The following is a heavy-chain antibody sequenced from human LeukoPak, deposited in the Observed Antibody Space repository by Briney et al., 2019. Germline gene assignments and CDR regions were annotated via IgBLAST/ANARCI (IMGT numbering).Heavy chain of an antibody. Sequence: GGSLRLSCAATGFTFGSYGMHWVRQAPGKGLEWVALISYDGSQKYYGDSVKGRFTISRDNAKNTLFVQMNSTRAEDTAVHYCAKDGWMVRGSIGRSQPRYHHYLDVWGKGTTVTVSS. CDR1: GFTFGSYG. CDR2: ISYDGSQK. J-gene: IGHJ6*04. V-gene: IGHV3-33*03. CDR3: AKDGWMVRGSIGRSQPRYHHYLDV. D-gene: IGHD3-10*01.